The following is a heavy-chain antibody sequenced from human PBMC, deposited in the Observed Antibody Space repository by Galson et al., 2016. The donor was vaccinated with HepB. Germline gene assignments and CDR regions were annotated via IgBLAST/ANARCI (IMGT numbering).Heavy chain of an antibody. CDR1: GYTFTSYD. CDR2: MNPNSGNT. D-gene: IGHD6-13*01. V-gene: IGHV1-8*01. J-gene: IGHJ6*02. Sequence: SVKVSCKASGYTFTSYDINWVRQATGQGLEWMGWMNPNSGNTGYAQKFQGRVTMTRNTSISTAYMELSSLRSEDTAVYYCARSGYSSSWVSTYYYYGMDVWGQGTTVTVSS. CDR3: ARSGYSSSWVSTYYYYGMDV.